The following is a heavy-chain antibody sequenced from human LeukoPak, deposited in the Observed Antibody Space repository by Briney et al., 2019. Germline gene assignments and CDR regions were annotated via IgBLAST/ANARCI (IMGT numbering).Heavy chain of an antibody. V-gene: IGHV3-23*01. Sequence: GGSLRLSCAASGFTFSGYAMTWVRQAPEKGLEWVSTISGTGSNTYYADSVKGRFTISRDDSKNTVYLQMNSLRADDTAVYYCAKLDYYDSGYRWFDPWGQGTLVTVSS. CDR1: GFTFSGYA. CDR2: ISGTGSNT. J-gene: IGHJ5*02. CDR3: AKLDYYDSGYRWFDP. D-gene: IGHD3-10*01.